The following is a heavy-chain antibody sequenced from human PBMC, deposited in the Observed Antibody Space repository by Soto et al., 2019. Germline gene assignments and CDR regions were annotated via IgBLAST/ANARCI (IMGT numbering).Heavy chain of an antibody. J-gene: IGHJ5*02. CDR3: ARSAGDISARRSWFDP. CDR1: GGTFSSYA. D-gene: IGHD6-6*01. Sequence: QVQLVQSGAEVKKPGSSVKVSCKASGGTFSSYAISWVRQAPGQGLEWMGGIIPIFGTANYAQKFQGRVTITADESTSTDYMELSSLRSEDTAVYYCARSAGDISARRSWFDPWGQGTLVTVSS. CDR2: IIPIFGTA. V-gene: IGHV1-69*01.